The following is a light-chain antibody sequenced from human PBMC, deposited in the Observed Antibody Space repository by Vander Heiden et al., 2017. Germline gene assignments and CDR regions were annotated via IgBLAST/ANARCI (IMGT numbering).Light chain of an antibody. CDR3: HKYDSAPLT. Sequence: IQMTQSPSSLSASVGDRVTITCRASQGISDFLAWYQQKPGKVPELLIYGASTLQSGVPSRFSGSGSGTDFTLTISSLQPEDVATYYCHKYDSAPLTFGGGTKVEIK. CDR1: QGISDF. V-gene: IGKV1-27*01. CDR2: GAS. J-gene: IGKJ4*01.